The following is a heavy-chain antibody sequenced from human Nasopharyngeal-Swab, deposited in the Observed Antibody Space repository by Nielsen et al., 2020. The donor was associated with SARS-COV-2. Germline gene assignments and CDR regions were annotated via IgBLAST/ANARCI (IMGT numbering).Heavy chain of an antibody. V-gene: IGHV1-24*01. CDR3: ASGYYDILTGYYSYYYYGMDV. CDR1: GYTLTDSS. Sequence: ASVKVSCKVSGYTLTDSSMHWVRQAPGKGLEWMGRFDPENGETIYAQNFQGRVTMTEDTSTDTAYMELSSLRSEDTAVYYCASGYYDILTGYYSYYYYGMDVWGQGTTVTVSS. CDR2: FDPENGET. J-gene: IGHJ6*02. D-gene: IGHD3-9*01.